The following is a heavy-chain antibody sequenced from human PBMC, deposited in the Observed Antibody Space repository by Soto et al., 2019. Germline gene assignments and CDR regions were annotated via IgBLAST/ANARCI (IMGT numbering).Heavy chain of an antibody. Sequence: GGALGLSCAASGFTFSSYSMNWVREAPGKGLEWVSSISSSSSYIYYADSVKGRFTISRDNAKNSLYLQMNSLRAEDTAVYYCARVGGTGMDVWGQGTTVTVSS. D-gene: IGHD1-1*01. CDR2: ISSSSSYI. J-gene: IGHJ6*02. V-gene: IGHV3-21*01. CDR1: GFTFSSYS. CDR3: ARVGGTGMDV.